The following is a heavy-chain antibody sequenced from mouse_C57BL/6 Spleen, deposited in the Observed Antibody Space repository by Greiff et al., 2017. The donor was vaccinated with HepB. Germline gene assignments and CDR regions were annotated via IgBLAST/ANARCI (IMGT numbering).Heavy chain of an antibody. CDR3: TTWDSYDY. Sequence: VQLKESGAELVRPGASVKLSCTASGFNIKDDYMHWVKQRPEQGLEWIGWIDPENGDTEYASKFQGKATITADTSSNTAYLQLSSLTSEDTAVYYCTTWDSYDYWGQGTTLTVSS. CDR1: GFNIKDDY. D-gene: IGHD4-1*01. CDR2: IDPENGDT. J-gene: IGHJ2*01. V-gene: IGHV14-4*01.